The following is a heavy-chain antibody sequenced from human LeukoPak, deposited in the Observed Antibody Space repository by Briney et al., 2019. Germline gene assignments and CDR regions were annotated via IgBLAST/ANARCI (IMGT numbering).Heavy chain of an antibody. Sequence: ASVKVSCKAFGYRFNSYGINWVRQAPGQGLEWMGWISAYIGNTNYAQKLQGRVTMTTDTSTSTAYMELRSLRSDDTAVYYCAKDSTPAVRGYSYGGGFDYWGQGTLVTVSS. V-gene: IGHV1-18*01. CDR3: AKDSTPAVRGYSYGGGFDY. D-gene: IGHD5-18*01. CDR1: GYRFNSYG. CDR2: ISAYIGNT. J-gene: IGHJ4*02.